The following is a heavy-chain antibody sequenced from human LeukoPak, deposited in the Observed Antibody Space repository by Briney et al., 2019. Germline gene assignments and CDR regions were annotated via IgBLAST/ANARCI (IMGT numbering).Heavy chain of an antibody. Sequence: GWSLTLSCAVSGFTCSSNAMSWVRQAPGKGLHWISVISDSGASKYYADSVKGRFTISRDNSKNKLYLQMNSLRADDTAVYYCAKDPAGYSSGWLAWGQGTTVIVSS. CDR1: GFTCSSNA. D-gene: IGHD6-19*01. J-gene: IGHJ6*02. V-gene: IGHV3-23*01. CDR3: AKDPAGYSSGWLA. CDR2: ISDSGASK.